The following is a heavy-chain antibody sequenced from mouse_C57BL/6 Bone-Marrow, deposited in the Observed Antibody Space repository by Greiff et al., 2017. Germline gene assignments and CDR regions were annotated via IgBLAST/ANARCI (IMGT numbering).Heavy chain of an antibody. CDR2: INYDGSST. Sequence: EVKVVESEGGLVQPGSSMKLSCTASGFTFSDYYMAWVRQVPEKGLEWVANINYDGSSTYYLDSLKSRFIISRDNAKNILYLQMSSLKSEDTATYYCAREVYYYGSSWWYFDVWGTGTTVTVSS. J-gene: IGHJ1*03. CDR3: AREVYYYGSSWWYFDV. CDR1: GFTFSDYY. D-gene: IGHD1-1*01. V-gene: IGHV5-16*01.